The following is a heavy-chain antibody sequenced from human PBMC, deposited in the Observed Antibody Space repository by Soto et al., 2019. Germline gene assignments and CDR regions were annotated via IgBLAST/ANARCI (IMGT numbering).Heavy chain of an antibody. V-gene: IGHV3-30*18. D-gene: IGHD3-22*01. Sequence: GGSLRLSCAASGFTFSSYGMHWVRQAPGKGLEWVAVISYDGSNKYYADSVKGRFTIFRDNSKNTLYLQMNSLRAEDTAVYYCAKDFYYDSSGSHGDAFDIWGQGTMVTVSS. J-gene: IGHJ3*02. CDR2: ISYDGSNK. CDR3: AKDFYYDSSGSHGDAFDI. CDR1: GFTFSSYG.